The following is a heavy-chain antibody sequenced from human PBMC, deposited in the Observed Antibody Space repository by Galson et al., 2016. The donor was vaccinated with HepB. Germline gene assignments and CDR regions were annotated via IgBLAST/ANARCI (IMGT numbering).Heavy chain of an antibody. V-gene: IGHV1-3*01. CDR3: ARVAVPADVNGFDP. CDR1: GYTFTSYA. D-gene: IGHD2-2*01. J-gene: IGHJ5*02. Sequence: SVKVSCKASGYTFTSYAIHWVRQAPGQRLEWMGWINAGSGNTQYSQTFQGRVTITRDTFTTTAYMELSSLRSEDTAVYYCARVAVPADVNGFDPWGQGTLVTVSS. CDR2: INAGSGNT.